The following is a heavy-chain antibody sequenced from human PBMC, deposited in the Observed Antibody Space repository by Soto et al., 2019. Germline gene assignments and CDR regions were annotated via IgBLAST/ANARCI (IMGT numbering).Heavy chain of an antibody. Sequence: SETLSLTCTVSGGSISSSSYYWGWIRQPPGKGLEWIGSIYYSGSTYYNPSLKSRVTISVDTSKNQFSLKLSSVTAADTAVYYCARHHLRYFAWLSSHFDYWGQGTPVTVS. CDR1: GGSISSSSYY. D-gene: IGHD3-9*01. CDR2: IYYSGST. V-gene: IGHV4-39*01. CDR3: ARHHLRYFAWLSSHFDY. J-gene: IGHJ4*02.